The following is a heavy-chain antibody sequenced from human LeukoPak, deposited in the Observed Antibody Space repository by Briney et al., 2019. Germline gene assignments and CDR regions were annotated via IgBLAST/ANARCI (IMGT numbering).Heavy chain of an antibody. V-gene: IGHV4-30-4*08. Sequence: SETLSLTCTVSGGSISSGGYYWSWIRQPPGKGLEWIGYIYYSGSTYYNPSLKSRVTISVDTSKNQFSLKLSSVTAADTAVYYCARASWNWWFDPWGQGTLVTVSS. CDR2: IYYSGST. D-gene: IGHD1-7*01. J-gene: IGHJ5*02. CDR1: GGSISSGGYY. CDR3: ARASWNWWFDP.